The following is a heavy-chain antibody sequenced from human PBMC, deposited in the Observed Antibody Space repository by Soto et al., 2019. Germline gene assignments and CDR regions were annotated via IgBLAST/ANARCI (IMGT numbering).Heavy chain of an antibody. CDR1: GFTVSSNY. V-gene: IGHV3-53*04. Sequence: EVQLVESGGGLVQPGGSLRLSCAASGFTVSSNYMSWVRQAPGKGLEWVSVIYSGGSTYYADSVKGRFTISRHHSKNTLYLQMNSLRAEDTAVYYCASGATINYYYYYMDVWGKGTTVTVSS. D-gene: IGHD5-12*01. CDR2: IYSGGST. J-gene: IGHJ6*03. CDR3: ASGATINYYYYYMDV.